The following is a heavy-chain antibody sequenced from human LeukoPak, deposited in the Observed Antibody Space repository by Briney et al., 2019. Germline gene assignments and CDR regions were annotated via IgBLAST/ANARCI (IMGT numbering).Heavy chain of an antibody. CDR3: ARAVDTAMVWGYYFDY. Sequence: PSETLSLTCTVSGGSISSYYWSWIRQPPGKGLEWIGEINHSGSTNYNPSLKSRVTISVDTSKNQFSLKLSSVTAADTAVYYCARAVDTAMVWGYYFDYWGQGTLVTVSS. CDR1: GGSISSYY. CDR2: INHSGST. V-gene: IGHV4-34*01. J-gene: IGHJ4*02. D-gene: IGHD5-18*01.